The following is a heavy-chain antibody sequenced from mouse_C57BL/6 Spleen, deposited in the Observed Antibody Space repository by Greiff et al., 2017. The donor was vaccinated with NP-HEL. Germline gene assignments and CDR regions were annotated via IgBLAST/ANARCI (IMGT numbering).Heavy chain of an antibody. CDR1: GFSLTSYG. V-gene: IGHV2-2*01. Sequence: QVQLKESGPGLVQPSQSLSITCTVSGFSLTSYGVHWVRQSPGKGLEWLGVIWSGGSTDYNAAFISRLSISKDNSKSQVFFKMNSLQADDTAIYYCARNDYGSSYPFAYWGQGTLVTVSA. CDR3: ARNDYGSSYPFAY. CDR2: IWSGGST. J-gene: IGHJ3*01. D-gene: IGHD1-1*01.